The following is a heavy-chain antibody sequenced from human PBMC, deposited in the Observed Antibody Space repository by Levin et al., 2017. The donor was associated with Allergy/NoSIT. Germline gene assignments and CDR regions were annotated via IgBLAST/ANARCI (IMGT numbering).Heavy chain of an antibody. V-gene: IGHV3-30*18. D-gene: IGHD1-26*01. Sequence: GGSLRLSCAASGFTFSSYGMHWVRQAPGKGLEWVAVISYDGSNKYYADSVKGRFTISRDNSKNTLYLQMNSLRAEDTAVYYCAKDLLGATVAYYYYGMDVWGQGTTVTVSS. CDR2: ISYDGSNK. CDR1: GFTFSSYG. J-gene: IGHJ6*02. CDR3: AKDLLGATVAYYYYGMDV.